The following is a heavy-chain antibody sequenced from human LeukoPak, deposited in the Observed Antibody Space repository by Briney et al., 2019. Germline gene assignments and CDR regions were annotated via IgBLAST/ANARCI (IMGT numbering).Heavy chain of an antibody. Sequence: GGSLRLSCAASGFTFSSYSMSWVRQAPGKGLEWVSGISDSGGNTYYADSVKGRFTISRDNSKNTLFLQMNSLRTDDRAMYYCAKGLHSGWFDYWGQGALVTVSS. CDR3: AKGLHSGWFDY. CDR1: GFTFSSYS. D-gene: IGHD6-19*01. CDR2: ISDSGGNT. J-gene: IGHJ4*02. V-gene: IGHV3-23*01.